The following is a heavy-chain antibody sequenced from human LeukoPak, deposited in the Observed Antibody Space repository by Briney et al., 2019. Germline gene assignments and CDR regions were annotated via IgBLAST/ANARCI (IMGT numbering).Heavy chain of an antibody. Sequence: PGGSLRLSCAASGLTFSSYAMSWVRQAPGKGLEWVSAISGSGGSTYYADSVKGRFTISRDNSKNTLYLQMNSLRAEDTAVYYCAKDITMIVVYYFDYWGQGTLVTVSS. CDR2: ISGSGGST. V-gene: IGHV3-23*01. CDR3: AKDITMIVVYYFDY. CDR1: GLTFSSYA. D-gene: IGHD3-22*01. J-gene: IGHJ4*02.